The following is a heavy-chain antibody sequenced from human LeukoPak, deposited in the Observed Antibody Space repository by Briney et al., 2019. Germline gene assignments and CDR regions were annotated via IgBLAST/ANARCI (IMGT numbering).Heavy chain of an antibody. D-gene: IGHD3-10*01. CDR2: ISSTSSYI. J-gene: IGHJ4*02. CDR1: GFTFSNYN. Sequence: GGSLRLSCAASGFTFSNYNFYWVRQAPGKGLEWVSSISSTSSYIYYADSMKGRFTISRDNAKNSLYLQMNSLRAEDTAVYYCARDIVEGSMVRGVIRYFDYWGQGTLVTVSS. CDR3: ARDIVEGSMVRGVIRYFDY. V-gene: IGHV3-21*01.